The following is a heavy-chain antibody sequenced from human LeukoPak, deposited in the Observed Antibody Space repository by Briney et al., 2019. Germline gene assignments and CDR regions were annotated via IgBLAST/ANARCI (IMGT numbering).Heavy chain of an antibody. Sequence: GPSVKVSCKASGYTFTSYGISWVRQAPGQGLEWVGWISAYNGNTNYAQKLQGRVTTTTDTSTSTAYMELRSLRSDDTAVYYCARDLGITMVRGVIEPYWGQGTLVTVSS. D-gene: IGHD3-10*01. J-gene: IGHJ4*02. CDR2: ISAYNGNT. V-gene: IGHV1-18*01. CDR3: ARDLGITMVRGVIEPY. CDR1: GYTFTSYG.